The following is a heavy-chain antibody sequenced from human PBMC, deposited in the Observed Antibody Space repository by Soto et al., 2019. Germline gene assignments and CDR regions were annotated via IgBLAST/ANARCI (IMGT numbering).Heavy chain of an antibody. J-gene: IGHJ4*02. D-gene: IGHD3-3*01. CDR2: ISGSGGST. CDR1: GFTFSSYA. CDR3: AKDYDFWSGYLGYYFDY. V-gene: IGHV3-23*01. Sequence: EVQLLESGGGLVQPGGSLRLSCAASGFTFSSYAMSWVRQAPGKGLEWVSAISGSGGSTYYADSVKGRFTISRDNSKNTLYLQMNSLRADDTAVYYCAKDYDFWSGYLGYYFDYWGQGTLVTVSS.